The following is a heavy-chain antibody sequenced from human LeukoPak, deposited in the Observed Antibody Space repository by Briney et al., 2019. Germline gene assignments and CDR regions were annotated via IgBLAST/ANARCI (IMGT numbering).Heavy chain of an antibody. J-gene: IGHJ4*02. CDR2: ISSSSSYI. V-gene: IGHV3-21*01. CDR3: ARDLYSGYPFDY. CDR1: GFTFSSYS. Sequence: PGGSLRLSCAASGFTFSSYSMNWVRQAPGKGLEWVSSISSSSSYIYYADSVKGRFTISRDNAKDSLYLQMNSLRAEDTAVYYCARDLYSGYPFDYWGQGTLVTVSS. D-gene: IGHD5-12*01.